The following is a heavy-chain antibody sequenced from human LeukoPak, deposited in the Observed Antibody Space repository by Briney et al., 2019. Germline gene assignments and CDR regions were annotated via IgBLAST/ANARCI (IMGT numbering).Heavy chain of an antibody. J-gene: IGHJ4*02. V-gene: IGHV4-59*01. CDR3: ARGQQVGPPFDFDY. Sequence: PSETLSLTCTVSGGSISSYYWSWIRQPPGKGLEWIGYIYYSGYTNYNPSLKSRVTMSVDTSKNQFSLELSSVTAADTAVYYCARGQQVGPPFDFDYWGQGTLVTVSS. CDR1: GGSISSYY. D-gene: IGHD1-26*01. CDR2: IYYSGYT.